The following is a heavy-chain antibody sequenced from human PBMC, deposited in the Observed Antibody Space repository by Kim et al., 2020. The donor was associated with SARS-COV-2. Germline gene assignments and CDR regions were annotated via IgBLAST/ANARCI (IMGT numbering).Heavy chain of an antibody. CDR3: ATRYLDNWFDP. CDR1: GGSISSGGYY. D-gene: IGHD3-3*01. V-gene: IGHV4-31*03. Sequence: SETLSLTCTVSGGSISSGGYYWSWIRQHPGKGLEWIGYIYYSGSTYYNPSLKSRVTISVDTSKNQFSLKLSSVTAADTAVYYCATRYLDNWFDPWGQGTLVTVSS. CDR2: IYYSGST. J-gene: IGHJ5*02.